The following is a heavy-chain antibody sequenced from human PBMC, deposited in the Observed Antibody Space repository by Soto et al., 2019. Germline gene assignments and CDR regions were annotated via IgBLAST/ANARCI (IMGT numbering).Heavy chain of an antibody. D-gene: IGHD6-6*01. Sequence: GGSLRLSCAASGFTFSSYAMSWVRQAPGKGLEWVSAISGSGGSTYYADSVKGRFTISRDNSKNTLYLQMNSLRAEDTAVYYCTSSIAARSEGDAFDIWGQGTMVTVSS. CDR3: TSSIAARSEGDAFDI. CDR2: ISGSGGST. V-gene: IGHV3-23*01. J-gene: IGHJ3*02. CDR1: GFTFSSYA.